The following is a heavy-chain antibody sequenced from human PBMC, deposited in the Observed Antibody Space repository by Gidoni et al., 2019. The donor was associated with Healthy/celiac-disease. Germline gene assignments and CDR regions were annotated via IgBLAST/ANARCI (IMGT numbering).Heavy chain of an antibody. V-gene: IGHV5-51*01. Sequence: EVQLVQSGAEVKKPGESRQISCKGSGYSFTSYWIGWVRQMPGKGLEWMWIIYPGDSDPRYSPSFQVQVTISADKSISTAYLQWSSLKAWDTAMYYCARQLLVLGPRDDAFDIWGQGTMVTVSS. CDR3: ARQLLVLGPRDDAFDI. D-gene: IGHD6-13*01. J-gene: IGHJ3*02. CDR2: IYPGDSDP. CDR1: GYSFTSYW.